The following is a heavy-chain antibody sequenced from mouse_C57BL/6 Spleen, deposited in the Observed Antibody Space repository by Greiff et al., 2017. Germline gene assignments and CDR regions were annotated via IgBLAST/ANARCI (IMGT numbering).Heavy chain of an antibody. J-gene: IGHJ2*01. CDR1: GFTFSSYA. Sequence: EVMLVESGGGLVKPGGSLKLSCAASGFTFSSYAMSWVRPTPEKRLEWVATISDGGSYTYYPDNVKGRFTISRDNAQNNLYLQMSHLKSEDTAMYYCARNWSLDYWGQGTTLTVSS. V-gene: IGHV5-4*03. D-gene: IGHD4-1*01. CDR2: ISDGGSYT. CDR3: ARNWSLDY.